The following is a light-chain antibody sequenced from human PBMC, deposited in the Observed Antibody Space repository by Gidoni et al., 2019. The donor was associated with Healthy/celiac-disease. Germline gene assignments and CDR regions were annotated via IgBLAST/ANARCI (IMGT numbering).Light chain of an antibody. J-gene: IGKJ1*01. CDR2: WAS. CDR3: QQYYSTPWT. V-gene: IGKV4-1*01. CDR1: QSVLYSSSNKNY. Sequence: DIVMTQSPDSLAVSLGERATINCKSSQSVLYSSSNKNYLAWYQQKPGPPPKLLIYWASTRESGVPDRFSGSGSGTDFTLTISSLQAEDVAVYYCQQYYSTPWTFGQXTKVEIK.